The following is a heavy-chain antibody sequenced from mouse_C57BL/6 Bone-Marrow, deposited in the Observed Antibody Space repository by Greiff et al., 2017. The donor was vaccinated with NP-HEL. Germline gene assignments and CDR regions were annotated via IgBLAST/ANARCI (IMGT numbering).Heavy chain of an antibody. CDR2: IYPGSGNT. CDR3: ARGGYYYGPFYFDY. J-gene: IGHJ2*01. Sequence: VKLVESGPELVKPGASVKISCKASGYSFTSYYIHWVKQRPGQGLEWIGWIYPGSGNTKYNEKFKGKATLTADTSSSTAYMQLSSLTSEDSAVYYCARGGYYYGPFYFDYWGQGTTLTVSS. CDR1: GYSFTSYY. V-gene: IGHV1-66*01. D-gene: IGHD1-1*01.